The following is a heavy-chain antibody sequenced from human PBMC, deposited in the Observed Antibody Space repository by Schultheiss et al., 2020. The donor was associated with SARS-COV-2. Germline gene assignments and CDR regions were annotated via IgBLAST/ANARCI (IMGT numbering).Heavy chain of an antibody. CDR2: IKEDGSEK. J-gene: IGHJ4*02. CDR1: GFTFSTYW. D-gene: IGHD3-10*01. CDR3: ARVWGSGSYPDY. V-gene: IGHV3-7*01. Sequence: GGSLRLSCAASGFTFSTYWMNWVRQAPGKGLEWVANIKEDGSEKNYVYSVKGRFTISRDNAKNSLYLQMNSLRAEDTAVYYCARVWGSGSYPDYWGQGTLVTVSS.